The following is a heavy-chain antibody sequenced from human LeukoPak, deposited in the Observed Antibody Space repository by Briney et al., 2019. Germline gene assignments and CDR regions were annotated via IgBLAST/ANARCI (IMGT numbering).Heavy chain of an antibody. V-gene: IGHV1-2*02. CDR1: GYTFTGYY. Sequence: ASVKVSRKASGYTFTGYYMHWVRQAPGQGLEWMGWINPNSGGTNYAQKFQGRVTMTRDTSISTAYMELSRLRSDDTAVYYCARGMIPILYAEYFQHWGQGTLVTVSS. CDR2: INPNSGGT. J-gene: IGHJ1*01. D-gene: IGHD3-16*01. CDR3: ARGMIPILYAEYFQH.